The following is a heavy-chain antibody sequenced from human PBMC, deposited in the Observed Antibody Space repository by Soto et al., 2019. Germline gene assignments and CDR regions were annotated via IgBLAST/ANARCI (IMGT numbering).Heavy chain of an antibody. CDR1: GFTFSSYS. V-gene: IGHV3-48*01. J-gene: IGHJ5*02. CDR3: ARHPERIAEIGWFDP. CDR2: ISSSSSTI. Sequence: EVQLVESGGGLVQPGGSLRLSCAASGFTFSSYSINWVRQAPGKGLEWVSYISSSSSTIYYADSVKGRFTISRDNAKNSLYLQMNSLRAEDTAVYYCARHPERIAEIGWFDPWGQGTRVIVSS. D-gene: IGHD6-13*01.